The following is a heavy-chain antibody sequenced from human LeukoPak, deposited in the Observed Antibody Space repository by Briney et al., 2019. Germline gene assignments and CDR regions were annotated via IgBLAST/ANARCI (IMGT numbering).Heavy chain of an antibody. Sequence: GGSLRLSCAASGFTFSSYGMHWVRQAPGKGLEGVAFIRYDGSNKYYADSVKGRFTISRDNSKNTLYLQMNSLRAEDTAVYYCAKDEPRWAVTEAPDFDYWGQGTLVTVSS. CDR3: AKDEPRWAVTEAPDFDY. V-gene: IGHV3-30*02. D-gene: IGHD4-23*01. J-gene: IGHJ4*02. CDR2: IRYDGSNK. CDR1: GFTFSSYG.